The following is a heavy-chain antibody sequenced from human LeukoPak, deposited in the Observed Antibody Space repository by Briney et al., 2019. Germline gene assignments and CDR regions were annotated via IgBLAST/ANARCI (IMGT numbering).Heavy chain of an antibody. CDR1: GFTFSSYS. Sequence: GGSLRLSCAASGFTFSSYSINWVRQAPGKGLEWVSCVSSTSSFIYYADSVKGRFTISRDNAKNSLYLQMNSLRAEDTAVYYCARDRILDYYDSSGLIDYWGQGTLVTVSS. D-gene: IGHD3-22*01. V-gene: IGHV3-21*01. CDR2: VSSTSSFI. CDR3: ARDRILDYYDSSGLIDY. J-gene: IGHJ4*02.